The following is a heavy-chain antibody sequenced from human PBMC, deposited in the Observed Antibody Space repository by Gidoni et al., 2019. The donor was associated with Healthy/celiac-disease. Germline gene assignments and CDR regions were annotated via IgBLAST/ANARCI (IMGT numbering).Heavy chain of an antibody. V-gene: IGHV1-18*04. CDR1: GYTFTSYG. CDR2: ISAYNGNT. Sequence: QVQLVQSGAEVKKPGASVKVSCKASGYTFTSYGIRRVRQAPGQGLKWMGWISAYNGNTNDAQKLQGRVTMTTDTSTSTAYMELRSLRSDDTAVYYCARGVGYCSSTSCYTLIPFDPWGQGTLVTVSS. D-gene: IGHD2-2*02. J-gene: IGHJ5*02. CDR3: ARGVGYCSSTSCYTLIPFDP.